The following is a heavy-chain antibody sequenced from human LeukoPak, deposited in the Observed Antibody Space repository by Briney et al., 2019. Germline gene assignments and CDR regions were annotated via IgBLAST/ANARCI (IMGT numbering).Heavy chain of an antibody. J-gene: IGHJ5*02. Sequence: RPGGSLRLSCAASGFTFSSYGMHWVRQASGKGLEWVAVISYDGSNKYYADSVKGRFTISRDNSKNTLYLQMNSLRAEDTAVYYCARDRLRYRNWFDPWGQGTLVTVSS. CDR2: ISYDGSNK. V-gene: IGHV3-30*03. CDR1: GFTFSSYG. D-gene: IGHD3-9*01. CDR3: ARDRLRYRNWFDP.